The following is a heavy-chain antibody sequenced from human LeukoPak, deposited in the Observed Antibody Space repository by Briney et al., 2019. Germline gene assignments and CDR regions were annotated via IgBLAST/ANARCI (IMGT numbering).Heavy chain of an antibody. CDR1: GFTFDDYG. CDR3: ARVQDRYYSVPGFDY. Sequence: GGSLRLSCAASGFTFDDYGMSWVRQAPGKGLEWVSGINWNGGGTGYADSVKGRFTIARDNAKNSLYLVMNSLRAEDTAFYYCARVQDRYYSVPGFDYGGEGTLATVPS. J-gene: IGHJ4*02. D-gene: IGHD3-10*02. V-gene: IGHV3-20*04. CDR2: INWNGGGT.